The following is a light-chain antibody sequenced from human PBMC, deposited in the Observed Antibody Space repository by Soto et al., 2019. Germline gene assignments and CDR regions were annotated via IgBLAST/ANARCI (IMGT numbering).Light chain of an antibody. CDR3: GTWDDSLSAV. Sequence: QSVLTQPPSVSAAPGQRVTISCSGSSSNIGNNYVSWYQQLPGTARKLLIYDNTKRPSGIPDRFSGSKSGTSATLGITGLQTGDEADYYCGTWDDSLSAVFGGGTQLTVL. J-gene: IGLJ7*01. CDR1: SSNIGNNY. CDR2: DNT. V-gene: IGLV1-51*01.